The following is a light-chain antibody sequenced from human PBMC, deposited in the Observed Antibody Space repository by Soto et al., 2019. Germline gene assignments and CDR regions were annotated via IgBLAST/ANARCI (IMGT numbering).Light chain of an antibody. CDR2: DAS. V-gene: IGKV3-11*01. CDR3: QQRSNFIT. J-gene: IGKJ5*01. Sequence: EIVMMQSPATLSVSPGERATLSCRASQSVSSNLAWYQQKPGQAPRLLIYDASNRATGIPARFSGSGSGTDFTLTISSLEPEDFAVYYCQQRSNFITFGQGTRLEIK. CDR1: QSVSSN.